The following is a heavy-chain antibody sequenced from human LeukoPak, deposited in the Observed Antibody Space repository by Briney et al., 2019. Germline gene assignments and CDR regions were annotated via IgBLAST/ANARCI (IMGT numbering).Heavy chain of an antibody. V-gene: IGHV5-51*01. CDR3: ATQWGVREWLQGYDAFDV. CDR1: GYSFTSYW. Sequence: PGESLKISCKGSGYSFTSYWIGWVRQMPGKGLEWMGIIYPGDSDTRYSPSFQGQVTISADKSISTAYLQWSSLKASDTAMYYCATQWGVREWLQGYDAFDVWGQGTMVTVSS. CDR2: IYPGDSDT. D-gene: IGHD5-24*01. J-gene: IGHJ3*01.